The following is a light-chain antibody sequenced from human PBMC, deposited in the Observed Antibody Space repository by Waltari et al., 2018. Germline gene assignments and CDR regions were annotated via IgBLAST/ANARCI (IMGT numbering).Light chain of an antibody. CDR2: VNRDGSH. CDR1: SGHSTNV. V-gene: IGLV4-69*01. Sequence: QLVLTQSPSASASLGASVTLTCTLSSGHSTNVVAWLQQQPEKGPRFLMKVNRDGSHTKGDEIPDRFSGSSSGAERYLTISSLQSEDEADYYCQTGGHGTWVFGGGTKLTVL. CDR3: QTGGHGTWV. J-gene: IGLJ3*02.